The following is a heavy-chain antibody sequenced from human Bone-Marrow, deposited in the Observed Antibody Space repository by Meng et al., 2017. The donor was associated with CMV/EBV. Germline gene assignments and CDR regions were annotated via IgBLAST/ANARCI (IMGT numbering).Heavy chain of an antibody. CDR3: ARSYYDFWSGYRNYGMDV. J-gene: IGHJ6*02. Sequence: GSLRLSCAVYGGSFSGYYWGWIRQPPGKGLEWIGEINHSGSTNYNPSLKSRVTISVDTSKNQFSLKLSSVTAADTAVYYCARSYYDFWSGYRNYGMDVWGQGTTVTVSS. CDR1: GGSFSGYY. CDR2: INHSGST. V-gene: IGHV4-34*01. D-gene: IGHD3-3*01.